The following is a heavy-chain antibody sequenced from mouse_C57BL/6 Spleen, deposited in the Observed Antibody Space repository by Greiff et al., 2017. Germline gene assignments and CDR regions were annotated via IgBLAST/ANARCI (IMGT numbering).Heavy chain of an antibody. V-gene: IGHV1-63*01. CDR3: ARRGDDYDGGFDY. D-gene: IGHD2-4*01. Sequence: VQLQQSGAELVRPGTSVKMSCKASGYTFTNYWIGWAKQRPGHGLEWIGDSYPGGGYTNYNEKFKGKATLTADKSSSTAYMQFSSLTSEDSAIYYCARRGDDYDGGFDYWGQGTTLTVSS. CDR1: GYTFTNYW. J-gene: IGHJ2*01. CDR2: SYPGGGYT.